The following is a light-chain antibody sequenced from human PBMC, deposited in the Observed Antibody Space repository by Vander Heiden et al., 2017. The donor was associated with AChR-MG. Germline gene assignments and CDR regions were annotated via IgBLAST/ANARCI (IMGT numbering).Light chain of an antibody. CDR2: GNS. CDR3: QSYDSSLSGWV. CDR1: SSNIGAGYD. J-gene: IGLJ3*02. V-gene: IGLV1-40*01. Sequence: QSVLTQPPSVSAAPGQRVTISCTGSSSNIGAGYDVHWYQQLPGTAPKLLIYGNSNRPSGVPDRFSGSKSGTSACLAITGLQAEDEADYYCQSYDSSLSGWVFGGGTKLTVL.